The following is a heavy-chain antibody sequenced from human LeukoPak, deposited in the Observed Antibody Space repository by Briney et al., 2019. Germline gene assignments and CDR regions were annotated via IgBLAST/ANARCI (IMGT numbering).Heavy chain of an antibody. CDR2: IIPIFGTA. Sequence: SVKVSCKASGGTFSSYAISWVRQAPGQGLEWMGGIIPIFGTANYAQKFQGRVTITADESTSTAYMELSSLRSEDTAVYYCARGLSRLRYFDWLYLWGQGTLATVSS. J-gene: IGHJ5*02. CDR1: GGTFSSYA. CDR3: ARGLSRLRYFDWLYL. V-gene: IGHV1-69*13. D-gene: IGHD3-9*01.